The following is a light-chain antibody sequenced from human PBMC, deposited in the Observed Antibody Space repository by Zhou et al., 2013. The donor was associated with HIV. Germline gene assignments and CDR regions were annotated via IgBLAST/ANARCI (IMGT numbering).Light chain of an antibody. J-gene: IGKJ1*01. CDR1: QGISTY. V-gene: IGKV1-27*01. CDR3: QKYNSAPRT. CDR2: AAS. Sequence: DIQMTQSPSSLSASVGDRVTITCRASQGISTYLAWYQQRPGTVPKPLIYAASTLQSGVPSRFSGSGSGTDFILTISSLQPEDVATYYCQKYNSAPRTFGQGTKVEIK.